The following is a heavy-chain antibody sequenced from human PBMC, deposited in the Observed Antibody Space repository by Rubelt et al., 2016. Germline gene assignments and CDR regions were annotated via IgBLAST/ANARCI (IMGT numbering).Heavy chain of an antibody. J-gene: IGHJ6*02. CDR1: GYTFTSYA. V-gene: IGHV1-3*01. CDR3: ARDGLGRFGESLWDSRYYYGMDV. CDR2: INAGNGNT. D-gene: IGHD3-10*01. Sequence: VKVSCKASGYTFTSYAMHWVRQAPGQRLEWMGWINAGNGNTKYSQKFQGRVTITRDTSASTAYMELSSLRSEDTAVYYCARDGLGRFGESLWDSRYYYGMDVWGQGITVTVSS.